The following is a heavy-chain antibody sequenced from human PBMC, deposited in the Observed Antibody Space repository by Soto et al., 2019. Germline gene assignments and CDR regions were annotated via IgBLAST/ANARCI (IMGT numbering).Heavy chain of an antibody. CDR3: ARAYLGRLPRRADYYYAMDV. CDR2: LGAARDP. D-gene: IGHD1-26*01. J-gene: IGHJ6*02. CDR1: GFSFRDYD. V-gene: IGHV3-13*05. Sequence: EVQLVESGGGSVQPGESLRLSCAASGFSFRDYDMHWVRQRKGKGLEWVSALGAARDPYYVGSVKGRFSVSRDNAQSSLFLQMNKLRVDDTAVYFCARAYLGRLPRRADYYYAMDVWGRGTTVAVSS.